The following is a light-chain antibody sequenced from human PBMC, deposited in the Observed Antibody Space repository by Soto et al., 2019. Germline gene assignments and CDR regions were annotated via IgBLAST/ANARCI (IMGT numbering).Light chain of an antibody. V-gene: IGKV3-15*01. CDR3: KQYNNCPLT. CDR2: AAY. CDR1: QSVSSN. Sequence: MTKSPVNLSMSPADRAPFSCRASQSVSSNLAWYQQKPGKAHRLLIYAAYSMDSGISSRFSGSGSGTDFTLTIRCLESEDFAVYYCKQYNNCPLTFGQGTKVDI. J-gene: IGKJ1*01.